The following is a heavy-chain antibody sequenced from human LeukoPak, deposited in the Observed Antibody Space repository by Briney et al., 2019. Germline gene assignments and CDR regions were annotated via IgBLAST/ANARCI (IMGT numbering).Heavy chain of an antibody. CDR1: GFTFSSYG. V-gene: IGHV3-30*18. CDR2: ISYDGSNK. D-gene: IGHD6-19*01. Sequence: PGGSLRLPCAASGFTFSSYGMHWVRQAPGKGLEWVAVISYDGSNKYYADSVKGRFTISRDNSKNTLYLQMNSLRAEDTAVYFCAKRSEATWDSSGWLGLWGQGTLVTVSS. J-gene: IGHJ4*02. CDR3: AKRSEATWDSSGWLGL.